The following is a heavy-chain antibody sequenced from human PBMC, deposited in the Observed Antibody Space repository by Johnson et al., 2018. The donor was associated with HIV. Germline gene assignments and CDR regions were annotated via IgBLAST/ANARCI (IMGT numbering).Heavy chain of an antibody. CDR3: ARDQDLWGFDAFDI. D-gene: IGHD3-16*01. CDR2: IRYDGSNK. CDR1: GFTFSSYG. Sequence: QVQLVESGGGVVQPGRSLRLSCAASGFTFSSYGMHWVRQAPGKGLEWVAVIRYDGSNKYYADSVKGRFTISRDNSKNTLYLQMNSLRAEDTVVYYCARDQDLWGFDAFDIWGQGTMITVSS. V-gene: IGHV3-33*01. J-gene: IGHJ3*02.